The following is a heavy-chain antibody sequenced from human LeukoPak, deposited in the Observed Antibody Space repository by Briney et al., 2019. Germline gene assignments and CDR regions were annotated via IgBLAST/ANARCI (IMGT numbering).Heavy chain of an antibody. CDR1: GFTFSSYA. Sequence: PGGSLRLSCAASGFTFSSYAMSWVRQAPGKGLEWVSAISGSGGSTYYADSVKGRFTFSRDNSKNMLYLQMNCLRAEDTALYYCAKIMDPTYYYYYMDVWGKGTTVTVSS. D-gene: IGHD3-16*01. CDR3: AKIMDPTYYYYYMDV. CDR2: ISGSGGST. J-gene: IGHJ6*03. V-gene: IGHV3-23*01.